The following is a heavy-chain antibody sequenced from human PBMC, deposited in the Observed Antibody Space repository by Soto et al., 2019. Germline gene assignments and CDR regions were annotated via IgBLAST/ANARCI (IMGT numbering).Heavy chain of an antibody. Sequence: QVQLQESGPGLVKPSETLSLTCTISGGPMNNYYCSWFRQPRGQGLEWIGYMGYNGFTRYNPSLRSRGGNSLVAAKHQFSLNLSSVTAADTALYYCARQGFGELHGLVDVWGQGITVTVSS. CDR1: GGPMNNYY. CDR2: MGYNGFT. V-gene: IGHV4-59*08. D-gene: IGHD3-10*01. CDR3: ARQGFGELHGLVDV. J-gene: IGHJ6*02.